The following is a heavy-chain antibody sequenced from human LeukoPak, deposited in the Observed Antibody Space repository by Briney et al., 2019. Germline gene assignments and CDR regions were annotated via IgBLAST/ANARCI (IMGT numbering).Heavy chain of an antibody. V-gene: IGHV4-59*01. Sequence: SETLSLTCFVSGGSISGSHWSWIRQPPGKGLEWIGYIHYSGSTDYNPSPKSRVTPSVDMSKNQISLKLSSVTAADTAVYYCARTGGDCSSGLCYYGMDVWGQGTTVTVS. D-gene: IGHD2-21*02. CDR1: GGSISGSH. J-gene: IGHJ6*02. CDR3: ARTGGDCSSGLCYYGMDV. CDR2: IHYSGST.